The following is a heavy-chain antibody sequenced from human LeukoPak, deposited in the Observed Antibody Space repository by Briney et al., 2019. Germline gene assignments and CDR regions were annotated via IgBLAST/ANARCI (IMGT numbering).Heavy chain of an antibody. D-gene: IGHD6-19*01. CDR2: IRSKANSYAT. J-gene: IGHJ4*02. V-gene: IGHV3-73*01. CDR1: GFTFSGSA. CDR3: TTPRSYSSGWYESPSYFDY. Sequence: GGSLRLSCAASGFTFSGSAMHWVRQASGKGLEWVGRIRSKANSYATAYAASVKGRFTISRDDSKNTAYLQMNSLKTEDTAVYYCTTPRSYSSGWYESPSYFDYWGQGTLVTVSS.